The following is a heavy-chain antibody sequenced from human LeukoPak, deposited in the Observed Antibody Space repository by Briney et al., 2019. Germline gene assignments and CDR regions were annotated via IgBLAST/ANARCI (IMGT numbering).Heavy chain of an antibody. CDR3: AKGSTYFFGSGTSDDAFDI. Sequence: GGSLRLSCAASGLTFSNHAMSWVRQAPGKGLEWVSSISGSGGSTHYADSVKGRFTISRDNSKSTMYLQVNSLRAEDTAVYYCAKGSTYFFGSGTSDDAFDIWGQGTMVTVSS. CDR2: ISGSGGST. V-gene: IGHV3-23*01. CDR1: GLTFSNHA. D-gene: IGHD3-10*01. J-gene: IGHJ3*02.